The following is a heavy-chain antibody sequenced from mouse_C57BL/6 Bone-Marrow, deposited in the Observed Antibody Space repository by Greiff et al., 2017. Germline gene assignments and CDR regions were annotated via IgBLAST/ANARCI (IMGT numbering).Heavy chain of an antibody. CDR1: GYSITSGYY. Sequence: DVQLQESGPGLVKPSQSLSLTCSVTGYSITSGYYWNWIRQFPGNKLEWMGYISYDGSNNYNPSLKNRISITRDTSKNQFFLKLNSVTTEDTATYYCARGDYGSSYVLYFDVWGTGTTVTVSS. D-gene: IGHD1-1*01. J-gene: IGHJ1*03. CDR2: ISYDGSN. CDR3: ARGDYGSSYVLYFDV. V-gene: IGHV3-6*01.